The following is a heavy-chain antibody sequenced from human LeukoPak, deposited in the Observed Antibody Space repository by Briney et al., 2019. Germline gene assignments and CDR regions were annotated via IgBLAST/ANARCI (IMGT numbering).Heavy chain of an antibody. CDR3: AKGLAYCGGDCYSSYFDY. V-gene: IGHV3-30*18. CDR2: ISYDGSNK. J-gene: IGHJ4*02. CDR1: GFTFSSYG. D-gene: IGHD2-21*02. Sequence: SGGSLRLSCAASGFTFSSYGMHWVRQAPGKGLEWVAVISYDGSNKYYADSVKGRFTISRDNSKNTLYLQMNSLRAEDTAVYYRAKGLAYCGGDCYSSYFDYWGQGTLVTVSS.